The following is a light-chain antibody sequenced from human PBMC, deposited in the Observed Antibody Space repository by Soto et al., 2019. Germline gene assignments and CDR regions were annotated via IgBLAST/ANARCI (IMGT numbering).Light chain of an antibody. V-gene: IGKV3-15*01. J-gene: IGKJ1*01. CDR1: QGVYNSY. CDR2: DTS. CDR3: QEYIQWPPGM. Sequence: EIALTQSPGTLSLSPGERATLSCRASQGVYNSYLAWYQQNPGQAPRLVIYDTSTRAPGISARFSGSGSGTELTLTISSLQSEDFAVYYCQEYIQWPPGMFGPGTTVDIK.